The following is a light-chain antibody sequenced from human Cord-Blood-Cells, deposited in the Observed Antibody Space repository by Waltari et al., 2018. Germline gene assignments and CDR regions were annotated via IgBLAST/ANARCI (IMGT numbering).Light chain of an antibody. Sequence: SSELTQPPSVSVSPGQTASITCSGDKLGDKYACWYQQKPGQSPVLVIYQDSKRPSGSPERFSGSNSGNTATLTISGTQAMDEADYYCQAWDSSTVVFGTGTKVTVL. V-gene: IGLV3-1*01. CDR2: QDS. CDR1: KLGDKY. J-gene: IGLJ1*01. CDR3: QAWDSSTVV.